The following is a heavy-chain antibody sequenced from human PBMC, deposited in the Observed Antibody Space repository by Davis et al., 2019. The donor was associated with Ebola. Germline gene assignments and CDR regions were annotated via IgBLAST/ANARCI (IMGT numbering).Heavy chain of an antibody. V-gene: IGHV1-69*10. J-gene: IGHJ4*02. Sequence: AASVKVSCKASGGTFSSNAISWVRQAPGQGLEWMGGIIPILGTANYAQNFQGRVTITADRSTSTVYMELSSLRSEDTAVYYCARGRDGFTYDHWGQGTLVTVSS. CDR3: ARGRDGFTYDH. CDR2: IIPILGTA. D-gene: IGHD5-24*01. CDR1: GGTFSSNA.